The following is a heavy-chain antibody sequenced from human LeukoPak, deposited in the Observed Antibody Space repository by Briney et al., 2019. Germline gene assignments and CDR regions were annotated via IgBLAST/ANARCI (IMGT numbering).Heavy chain of an antibody. Sequence: SETLSLTCTISGGSISTYYWSWIRQPPGKGLEWIGYTYYSGSTNYNPSLKSRVTISVDTSKNQLSLKVNSVTAADTAMYYCARDTTYNWFDPWGQGTLVTVSS. CDR3: ARDTTYNWFDP. V-gene: IGHV4-59*01. CDR2: TYYSGST. D-gene: IGHD4-17*01. J-gene: IGHJ5*02. CDR1: GGSISTYY.